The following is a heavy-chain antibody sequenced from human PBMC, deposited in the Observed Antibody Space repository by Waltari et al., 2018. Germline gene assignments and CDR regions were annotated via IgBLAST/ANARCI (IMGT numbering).Heavy chain of an antibody. Sequence: EVQLVESGGGLVQPGRSLRLSCAASGFTFDDYAMHWVRQAPGKGLEWVSGISWNSGSIGYADSVKGRFTISRDNAKNSLYLQMNSLRAEDMALYYCAKDKGSSWYLDAFDIWGQGTMVTVSS. D-gene: IGHD6-13*01. J-gene: IGHJ3*02. CDR2: ISWNSGSI. V-gene: IGHV3-9*03. CDR3: AKDKGSSWYLDAFDI. CDR1: GFTFDDYA.